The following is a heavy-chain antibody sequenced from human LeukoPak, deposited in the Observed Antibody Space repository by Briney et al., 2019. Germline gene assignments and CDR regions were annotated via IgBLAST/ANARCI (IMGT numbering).Heavy chain of an antibody. Sequence: ASVKVSCKASGGTFSSYAISWVRQAPGQGLEWMGRIIPILGIANYAQKFQGRVSITADKSTSTAYMELSSLRSEDTAVYYCARNMVRGVIPFDPWGQGTLVTVSS. CDR2: IIPILGIA. J-gene: IGHJ5*02. CDR1: GGTFSSYA. D-gene: IGHD3-10*01. CDR3: ARNMVRGVIPFDP. V-gene: IGHV1-69*04.